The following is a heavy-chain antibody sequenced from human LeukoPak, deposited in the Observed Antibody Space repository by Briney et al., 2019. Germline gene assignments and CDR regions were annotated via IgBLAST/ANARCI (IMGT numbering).Heavy chain of an antibody. CDR2: IIPIFGTA. CDR1: GYTFTSYA. V-gene: IGHV1-69*13. J-gene: IGHJ4*02. Sequence: GASVKVSCKASGYTFTSYAISWVRQAPGQGLEWMGGIIPIFGTANYAQKFQGRVTITADESTSTAYMELSSLRSEDTAVYYCARAVTTVTYYFDYWGQGTLVTVSS. CDR3: ARAVTTVTYYFDY. D-gene: IGHD4-17*01.